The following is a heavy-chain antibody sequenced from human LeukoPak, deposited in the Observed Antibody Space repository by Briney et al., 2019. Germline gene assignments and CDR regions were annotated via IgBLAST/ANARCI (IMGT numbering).Heavy chain of an antibody. D-gene: IGHD6-6*01. Sequence: GGSLRLTCAASGFTFDDYGMSWVRQAPGKGLEWVSGINWNGGSTGYADSVKGRFTISRDNAKNSLYLQMNSLRAEDTALYYCARVLAARPDYYYYMDVWGKGTTVTVSS. V-gene: IGHV3-20*04. CDR1: GFTFDDYG. CDR2: INWNGGST. CDR3: ARVLAARPDYYYYMDV. J-gene: IGHJ6*03.